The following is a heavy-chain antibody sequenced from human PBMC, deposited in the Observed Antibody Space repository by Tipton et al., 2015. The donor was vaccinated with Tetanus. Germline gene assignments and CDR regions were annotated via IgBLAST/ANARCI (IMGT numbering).Heavy chain of an antibody. Sequence: LSCTVSGGSISSSYYYWGWIRQPPGKGLEWIGSLDYSGNTYYDSSLMSRVTISVDTSKNQFSLRLNSVTAVDTAVYYCAKSDRVTRTSWYFHDWGQGTLVTVSS. CDR1: GGSISSSYYY. J-gene: IGHJ4*02. CDR3: AKSDRVTRTSWYFHD. D-gene: IGHD2-2*01. V-gene: IGHV4-39*01. CDR2: LDYSGNT.